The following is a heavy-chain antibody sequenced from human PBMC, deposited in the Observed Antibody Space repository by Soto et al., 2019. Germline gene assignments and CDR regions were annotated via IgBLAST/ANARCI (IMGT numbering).Heavy chain of an antibody. CDR3: ARASKQWLVTFDY. D-gene: IGHD6-19*01. Sequence: SETLSLTCTVSGGSVSSGSYYWSWIRQPPGKGLEWIGYIYYSGSTNYNPSLKSRVTISVDTSKNQFSLKLSSVTAADTAVYYCARASKQWLVTFDYWGHGTLVTVSS. CDR1: GGSVSSGSYY. J-gene: IGHJ4*01. CDR2: IYYSGST. V-gene: IGHV4-61*01.